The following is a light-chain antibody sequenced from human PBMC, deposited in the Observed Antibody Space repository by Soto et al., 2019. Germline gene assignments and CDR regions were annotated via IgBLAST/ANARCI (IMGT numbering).Light chain of an antibody. Sequence: DIVMTQSPDSLAESLGERATINCKSSQSVLYDSDNKNHLAWYQLKPGQPPKLLIYWASTRESGVPDRFSGSGSGTDFTLTISSLQAQDVAVYYCQQYYTTPRTFGQGTKVEIK. CDR2: WAS. CDR3: QQYYTTPRT. V-gene: IGKV4-1*01. J-gene: IGKJ1*01. CDR1: QSVLYDSDNKNH.